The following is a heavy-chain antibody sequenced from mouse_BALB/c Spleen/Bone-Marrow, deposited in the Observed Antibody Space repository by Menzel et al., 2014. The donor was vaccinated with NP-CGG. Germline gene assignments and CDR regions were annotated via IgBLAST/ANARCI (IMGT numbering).Heavy chain of an antibody. Sequence: QVQLQQSGPELVKPGASVKISCKASGYAFSSSWMSWVKQRPGQGLEWIGRIYPGDGDTNYNGKFKGKATLTADKSSSTAYMQLSSLTSVDSAVYFCARRRDYDRYFDVWGAGTTVTVSS. CDR1: GYAFSSSW. CDR3: ARRRDYDRYFDV. CDR2: IYPGDGDT. V-gene: IGHV1-82*01. D-gene: IGHD2-4*01. J-gene: IGHJ1*01.